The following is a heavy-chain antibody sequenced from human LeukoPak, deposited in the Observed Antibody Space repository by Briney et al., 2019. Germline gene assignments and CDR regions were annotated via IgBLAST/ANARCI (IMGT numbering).Heavy chain of an antibody. CDR3: ARGYCSSTICFQYFHH. J-gene: IGHJ1*01. CDR1: GGSFGGYY. D-gene: IGHD2-2*01. Sequence: PSETLSLTCALYGGSFGGYYWSWIRQPPGKGLEWIGEINHSGSTNYNPSLKSRVTISVDTSKNQLSLKLNSVTAADTAVYYCARGYCSSTICFQYFHHWGQGTLVTVSS. V-gene: IGHV4-34*01. CDR2: INHSGST.